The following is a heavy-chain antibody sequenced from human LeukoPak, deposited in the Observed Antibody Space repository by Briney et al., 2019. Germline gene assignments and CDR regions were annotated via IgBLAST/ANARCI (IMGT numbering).Heavy chain of an antibody. CDR1: GGSISSYY. J-gene: IGHJ4*02. CDR3: ARGDDYGDYLDY. CDR2: IYYSGST. V-gene: IGHV4-59*01. D-gene: IGHD4-17*01. Sequence: PSETLSLTCTVSGGSISSYYWSWIRQPAGKGLEWIGYIYYSGSTNYNPSLKSRVTISVDTSKNQFSLKLSSVTAADTAVYYCARGDDYGDYLDYWGQGTLVTVSS.